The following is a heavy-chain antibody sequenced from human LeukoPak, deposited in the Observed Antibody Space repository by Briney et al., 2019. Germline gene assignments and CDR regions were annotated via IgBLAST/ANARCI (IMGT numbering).Heavy chain of an antibody. V-gene: IGHV1-18*04. CDR1: GYPFTSYG. CDR2: ISAYNGNT. J-gene: IGHJ4*02. Sequence: ASVKVSCKASGYPFTSYGISWVRQAPGQGLEWMGWISAYNGNTNYAQKLQGRVTMTTDTSTSTAYMELRSLRSDDTAVYYCARGEKFTTVTTFVDYWGQGTLVTVSS. D-gene: IGHD4-17*01. CDR3: ARGEKFTTVTTFVDY.